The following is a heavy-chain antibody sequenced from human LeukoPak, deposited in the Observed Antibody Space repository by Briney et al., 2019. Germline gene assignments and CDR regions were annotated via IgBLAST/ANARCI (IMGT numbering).Heavy chain of an antibody. V-gene: IGHV4-61*08. D-gene: IGHD6-13*01. CDR2: IYYSGST. CDR1: GGSISSGGYY. CDR3: ARGYSSSWSALGDAFDI. Sequence: SETLSLTCTVSGGSISSGGYYWSWIRQPPGKGLEWIGYIYYSGSTNYNPSLKSRVTISVDTSKNQFSLKLSSVTAADTAVYYCARGYSSSWSALGDAFDIWGQGTMVTVSS. J-gene: IGHJ3*02.